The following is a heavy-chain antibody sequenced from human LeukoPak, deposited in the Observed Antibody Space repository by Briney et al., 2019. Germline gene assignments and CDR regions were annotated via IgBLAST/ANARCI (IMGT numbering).Heavy chain of an antibody. CDR1: GYTFTSYG. Sequence: ASVKVSCKASGYTFTSYGISWVRQAPGQGLEWMGWISAYNGNTNYAQKLQGRVTMTTDTSTSTAYMEQRSLRSDDTAVYYCARDFRSYDILTGDPSELEPWGQGTLVTVSS. D-gene: IGHD3-9*01. V-gene: IGHV1-18*01. CDR3: ARDFRSYDILTGDPSELEP. CDR2: ISAYNGNT. J-gene: IGHJ5*02.